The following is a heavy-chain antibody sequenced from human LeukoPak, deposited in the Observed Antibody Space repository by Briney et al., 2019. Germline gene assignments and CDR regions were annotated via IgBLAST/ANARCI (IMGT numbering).Heavy chain of an antibody. J-gene: IGHJ4*02. CDR2: IKSKTDGGTT. Sequence: PGGSLRLSCAASGFTFSDYYMTWIRQAPGKGLEWVGRIKSKTDGGTTDYAAPVKGRFTISRDDSKNTLYLQMDSLKTEDTAVYYCTTDLREGFDYWGQGTLVTVSS. CDR3: TTDLREGFDY. CDR1: GFTFSDYY. V-gene: IGHV3-15*01.